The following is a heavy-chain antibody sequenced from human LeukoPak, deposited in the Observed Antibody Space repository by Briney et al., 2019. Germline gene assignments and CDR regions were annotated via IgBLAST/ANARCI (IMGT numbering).Heavy chain of an antibody. Sequence: PGGSLRLSCAASGFTFSSYSMNWVRQAPGKGLEWVSSISSSSSYIYYADSVKGRFTISRDNAKNSLYLQMNSLIAEDTAVYYCARDLGSPHNWNDVMADAFDIWGQGTMVTVSS. J-gene: IGHJ3*02. D-gene: IGHD1-1*01. CDR2: ISSSSSYI. V-gene: IGHV3-21*01. CDR1: GFTFSSYS. CDR3: ARDLGSPHNWNDVMADAFDI.